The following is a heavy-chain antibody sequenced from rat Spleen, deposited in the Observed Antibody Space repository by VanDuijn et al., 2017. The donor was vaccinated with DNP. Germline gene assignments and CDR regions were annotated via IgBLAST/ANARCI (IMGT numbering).Heavy chain of an antibody. CDR3: ARYSLRRLWDY. Sequence: EVQLVQSGGGLVQPGRSLSLSCAASGFTFSDYYMAWVRQTPTRGLEWVAYITYDGGATYYGDSVRGRFTVSRNNAERTLYLQMNSLRYEDMATYYCARYSLRRLWDYWGQGVMVTVSS. D-gene: IGHD1-11*01. V-gene: IGHV5-22*01. J-gene: IGHJ2*01. CDR1: GFTFSDYY. CDR2: ITYDGGAT.